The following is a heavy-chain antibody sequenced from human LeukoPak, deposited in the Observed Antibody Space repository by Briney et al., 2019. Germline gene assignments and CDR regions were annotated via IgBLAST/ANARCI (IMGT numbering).Heavy chain of an antibody. CDR2: IRYDGSNK. Sequence: PGGSLRLSCAASGFTFSSYGMHWVRQAPGKGLEWVAFIRYDGSNKYYADSVKGRFTISRDNSKNTLYLQMNSLRAEDTAVYYCAKDRDTADQRWLHPLDYWGQGTLVTVSS. V-gene: IGHV3-30*02. CDR1: GFTFSSYG. CDR3: AKDRDTADQRWLHPLDY. J-gene: IGHJ4*02. D-gene: IGHD5-24*01.